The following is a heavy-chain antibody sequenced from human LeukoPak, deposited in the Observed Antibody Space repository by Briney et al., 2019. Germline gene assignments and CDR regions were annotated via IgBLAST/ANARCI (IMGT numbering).Heavy chain of an antibody. J-gene: IGHJ3*02. CDR1: GFTFSSYW. V-gene: IGHV3-7*01. CDR2: IKQDGSEK. D-gene: IGHD1-26*01. Sequence: GGSLRLSCAASGFTFSSYWMSWVRQAPGKGLEWVANIKQDGSEKYYVDSVKGRFTISRDNAKNSLYLQMNSLRAEDTAVYYCARVQRWELHSDAFDIWGQGTMVTVSS. CDR3: ARVQRWELHSDAFDI.